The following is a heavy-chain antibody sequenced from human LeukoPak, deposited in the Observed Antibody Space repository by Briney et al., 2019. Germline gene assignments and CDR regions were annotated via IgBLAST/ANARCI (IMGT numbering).Heavy chain of an antibody. D-gene: IGHD2-15*01. J-gene: IGHJ1*01. Sequence: PGGSLRLSCAASGFTFSSYAMSWVRQAPGKGLEWVSAISGSGGSTYYADSVKGRFTISRDNSKNTLYLQMNSLRAEDTAVYYCAKDPPCSGGSCYGYFQHWGQGTLVTVSS. V-gene: IGHV3-23*01. CDR1: GFTFSSYA. CDR3: AKDPPCSGGSCYGYFQH. CDR2: ISGSGGST.